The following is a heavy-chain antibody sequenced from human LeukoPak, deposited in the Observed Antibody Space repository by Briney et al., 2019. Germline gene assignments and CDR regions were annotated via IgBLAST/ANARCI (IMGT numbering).Heavy chain of an antibody. Sequence: GESLKISCKGSGYSFTNYWIGWVRQMPGKGLEWMGIIYPGDSDTRYSPSFQGQVTISADKSISTAYLQWSSLRASDTAMYYCARRPHSSGWSYYFDYWGQGTLVTASS. D-gene: IGHD6-19*01. CDR2: IYPGDSDT. CDR1: GYSFTNYW. V-gene: IGHV5-51*01. CDR3: ARRPHSSGWSYYFDY. J-gene: IGHJ4*02.